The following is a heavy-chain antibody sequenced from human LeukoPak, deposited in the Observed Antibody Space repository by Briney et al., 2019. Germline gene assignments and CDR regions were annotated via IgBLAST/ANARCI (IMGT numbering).Heavy chain of an antibody. CDR3: ARDRDYGSGIFDY. V-gene: IGHV1-2*02. CDR2: INPNSGGT. Sequence: GPSVNVSCKASGYTFTGYYMHWVRQAPGQGLEWMGWINPNSGGTNYAQKFQGRVTMTRDTSISTAYMELNRLRSDDTAVYYCARDRDYGSGIFDYWGQGTLVTVSS. J-gene: IGHJ4*02. D-gene: IGHD3-10*01. CDR1: GYTFTGYY.